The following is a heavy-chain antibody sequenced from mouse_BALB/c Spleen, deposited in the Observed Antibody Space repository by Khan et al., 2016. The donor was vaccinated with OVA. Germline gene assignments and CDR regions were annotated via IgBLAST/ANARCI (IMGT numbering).Heavy chain of an antibody. CDR2: IYPGSGNT. J-gene: IGHJ3*01. CDR1: GYAFTDYW. CDR3: ARGGGNYGWFAY. Sequence: QVQLQQSGTELVRPGTSVKISCKASGYAFTDYWLGWIKQRPGHGLEWIGDIYPGSGNTYYNEKFKGKVTLTADNSSSTAYMQFSSLSSEDSAVYFCARGGGNYGWFAYWGQGTLVTVSA. D-gene: IGHD2-1*01. V-gene: IGHV1-63*01.